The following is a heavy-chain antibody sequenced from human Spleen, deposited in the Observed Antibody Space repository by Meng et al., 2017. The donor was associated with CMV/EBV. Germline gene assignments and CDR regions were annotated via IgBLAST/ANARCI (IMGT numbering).Heavy chain of an antibody. Sequence: SVTCSVSGGAVSSGARSWTWVRQHPGKGLEWIGYISHRGSTLYNPSLESRLTISVDTSMNQFSLTLTSVSAADTAVYYCAGAGRTFEYWGQGALVTVSS. J-gene: IGHJ4*02. CDR2: ISHRGST. CDR3: AGAGRTFEY. CDR1: GGAVSSGARS. V-gene: IGHV4-31*03. D-gene: IGHD1-14*01.